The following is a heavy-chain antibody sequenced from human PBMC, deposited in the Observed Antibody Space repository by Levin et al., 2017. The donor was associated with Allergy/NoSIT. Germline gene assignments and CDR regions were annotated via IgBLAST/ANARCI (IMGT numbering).Heavy chain of an antibody. CDR1: GFTFSSYA. J-gene: IGHJ4*02. CDR2: ISGSGGST. V-gene: IGHV3-23*01. D-gene: IGHD3-22*01. Sequence: PGGSLRLSCAASGFTFSSYAMSWVRQAPGKGLEWVSAISGSGGSTYYADSVKGRFTISRDNSKNTLYLQMNSLRAEDTAVYYCAKVLPAYYYDSSGYYPDFFDYWGQGTLVTVSS. CDR3: AKVLPAYYYDSSGYYPDFFDY.